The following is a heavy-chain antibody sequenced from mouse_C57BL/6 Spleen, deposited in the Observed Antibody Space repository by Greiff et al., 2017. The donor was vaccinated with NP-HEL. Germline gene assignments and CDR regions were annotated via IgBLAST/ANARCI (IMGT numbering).Heavy chain of an antibody. Sequence: EVHLVESGGDLVKPGGSLKLSCAASGFTFSSYGMSWVRQTPDKRLEWVATISSGGRYTYYPDSVKGRFTISRDTAKNTLYLQMSSLKSEDTAMYYCARHDYSNYDYYAMDYWGQGTSVTVSS. J-gene: IGHJ4*01. D-gene: IGHD2-5*01. CDR3: ARHDYSNYDYYAMDY. CDR2: ISSGGRYT. CDR1: GFTFSSYG. V-gene: IGHV5-6*01.